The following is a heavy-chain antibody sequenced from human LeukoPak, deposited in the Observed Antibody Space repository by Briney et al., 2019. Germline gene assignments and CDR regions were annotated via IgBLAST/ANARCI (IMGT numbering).Heavy chain of an antibody. V-gene: IGHV3-23*01. CDR3: AKGDIIVVVAAWGY. D-gene: IGHD2-15*01. J-gene: IGHJ4*02. CDR2: ISGSGGST. CDR1: GFTFSSYA. Sequence: AGGSLRLSCVASGFTFSSYAMSWVRQAPGKGLEWVSTISGSGGSTYYADSVKGRFTISRDNSKNTLYLQMNSLRAEDTAVYYCAKGDIIVVVAAWGYWGQGALVTVSS.